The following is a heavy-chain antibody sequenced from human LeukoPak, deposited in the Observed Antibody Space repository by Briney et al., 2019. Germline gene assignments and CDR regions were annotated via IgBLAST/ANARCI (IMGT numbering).Heavy chain of an antibody. CDR1: GFTFSSYA. D-gene: IGHD4-17*01. V-gene: IGHV3-30*02. CDR2: IRYDGSNK. J-gene: IGHJ4*02. Sequence: GGSLRLSCAASGFTFSSYAMHWVRQAPGKGLEWVAFIRYDGSNKHYADSVKGRFSISRDNSKNMLDPQMNSLRAEDTAVYYCAKVMEDYGDYGVVDYWGQGTLVTVSS. CDR3: AKVMEDYGDYGVVDY.